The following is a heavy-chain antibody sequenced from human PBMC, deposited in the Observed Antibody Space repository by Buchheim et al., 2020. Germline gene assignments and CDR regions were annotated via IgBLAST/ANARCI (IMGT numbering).Heavy chain of an antibody. Sequence: EVQLVESGGGLVQPGGSLRLSCAASGFTFSSYDMQWVRQVSGKGLEWVSAVGMAGDTHYSGSVRGRFTISSEHAKNSVYLQMNNLRAGDTAVYYCARDPSGRGMDVWGQGTT. J-gene: IGHJ6*02. CDR2: VGMAGDT. CDR3: ARDPSGRGMDV. CDR1: GFTFSSYD. V-gene: IGHV3-13*04.